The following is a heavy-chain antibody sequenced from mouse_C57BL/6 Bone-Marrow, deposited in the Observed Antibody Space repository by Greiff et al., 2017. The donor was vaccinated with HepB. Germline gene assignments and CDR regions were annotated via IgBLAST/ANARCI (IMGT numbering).Heavy chain of an antibody. CDR3: AKLALFAY. D-gene: IGHD4-1*01. CDR2: ISDGGSYT. CDR1: GFTFSSYA. Sequence: EVQVVESGGGLVKPGGSLKLSCAASGFTFSSYAMSWVRQTPEKRLEWVATISDGGSYTYYPDNVKGRFTISRDNAKNNLYLQMSHLKSEDTAMYYCAKLALFAYWGQGTLVTVSA. V-gene: IGHV5-4*01. J-gene: IGHJ3*01.